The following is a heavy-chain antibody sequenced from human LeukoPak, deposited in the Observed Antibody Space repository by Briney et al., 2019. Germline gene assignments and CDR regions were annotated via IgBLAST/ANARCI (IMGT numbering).Heavy chain of an antibody. D-gene: IGHD3-16*01. CDR2: IYVSGDT. Sequence: GGSLRLSCAASGFTVSDLYMSWVRQAPGKGLEWVSLIYVSGDTYYTDSVKGRFTISRDTSENTLYLQMNSLRVEDTAVYYCARDRLQYFDYWGQGTLVTVSS. CDR3: ARDRLQYFDY. J-gene: IGHJ4*02. V-gene: IGHV3-53*01. CDR1: GFTVSDLY.